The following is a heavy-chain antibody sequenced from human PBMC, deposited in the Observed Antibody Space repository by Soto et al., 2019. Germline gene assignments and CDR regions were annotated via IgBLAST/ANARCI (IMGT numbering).Heavy chain of an antibody. J-gene: IGHJ4*02. CDR1: GYTFTSYG. Sequence: VKVSCKASGYTFTSYGISWVRQAPGQGLEWMGWISAYNGNTNYAQKLQGRVTMTTDSSTSTAYMELRSLRSDDTAVYYCARAAWYDILTAYPPPEFDYWGQGPLVTVSS. V-gene: IGHV1-18*01. CDR3: ARAAWYDILTAYPPPEFDY. CDR2: ISAYNGNT. D-gene: IGHD3-9*01.